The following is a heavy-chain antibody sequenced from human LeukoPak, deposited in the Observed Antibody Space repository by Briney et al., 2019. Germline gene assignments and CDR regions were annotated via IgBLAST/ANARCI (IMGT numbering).Heavy chain of an antibody. D-gene: IGHD2-2*02. V-gene: IGHV3-33*01. J-gene: IGHJ3*02. Sequence: GRSLRLSCAASGFTFSSYGMHWVRQAPGKGLEWVAVIWYDGSNKYYADSVKGRFTISRDNSKNTLYLQMNSLRAEDTAVYYCAREYCSSTSCYRAFDIWGQGTMVTVSS. CDR1: GFTFSSYG. CDR3: AREYCSSTSCYRAFDI. CDR2: IWYDGSNK.